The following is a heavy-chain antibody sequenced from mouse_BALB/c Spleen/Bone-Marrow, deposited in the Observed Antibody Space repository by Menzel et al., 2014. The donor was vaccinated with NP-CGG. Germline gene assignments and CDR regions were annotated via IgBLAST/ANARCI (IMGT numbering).Heavy chain of an antibody. J-gene: IGHJ2*01. CDR2: IRNKANGYTT. Sequence: EVQVVESGGGLVQPGGSLRLSCATSGFTFTDYYMNWVRQPPGKALEWLVFIRNKANGYTTEYSASVKGRFTISRDNSQSIVYLQMNALRAEDGAACCCAGDRGGLLFDSWGQGSTVTVSS. CDR1: GFTFTDYY. CDR3: AGDRGGLLFDS. V-gene: IGHV7-3*02.